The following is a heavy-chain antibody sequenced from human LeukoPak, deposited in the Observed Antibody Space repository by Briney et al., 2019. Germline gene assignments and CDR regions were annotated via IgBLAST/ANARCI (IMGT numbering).Heavy chain of an antibody. CDR1: GGSISSSTYY. CDR2: IFYTGRT. V-gene: IGHV4-39*07. Sequence: SETLSLTCTVSGGSISSSTYYWGWIRQPPGKGLEWIGSIFYTGRTYYNPSLKSRVTMSVDTSKNQFSLRLGSVNAADTAVYYCARDKRVAVAGTYIYYYYMDVWGNGTTVTISS. D-gene: IGHD6-19*01. J-gene: IGHJ6*03. CDR3: ARDKRVAVAGTYIYYYYMDV.